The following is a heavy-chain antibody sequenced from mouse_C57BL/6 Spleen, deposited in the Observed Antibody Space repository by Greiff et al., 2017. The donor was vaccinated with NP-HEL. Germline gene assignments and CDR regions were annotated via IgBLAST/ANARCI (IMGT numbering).Heavy chain of an antibody. CDR3: ARPNDYDWFAY. Sequence: DVKLVESGGGLVQPGGSLKLSCAASGFTFSDYYMYWVRQTPEKRLEWVAYISNGGGSTYYPDTVKGRFTISRDNAKNTLYLQMSRLKSEDTAMYYCARPNDYDWFAYWGQGTLVTVSA. V-gene: IGHV5-12*01. D-gene: IGHD2-4*01. J-gene: IGHJ3*01. CDR1: GFTFSDYY. CDR2: ISNGGGST.